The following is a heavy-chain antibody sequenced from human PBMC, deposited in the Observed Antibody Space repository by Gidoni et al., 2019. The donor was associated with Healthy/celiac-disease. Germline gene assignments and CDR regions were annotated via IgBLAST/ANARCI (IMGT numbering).Heavy chain of an antibody. Sequence: QVQLQESGPGLVKPSQTLSLTCPVSGGSISSGGYYWSWIRQHPGKGLEWIGYIYYSGSTYYNPSLKSRVTISVDTSKNQFSLKLSSVTAADTAVYYCARLIAVAGTGGWFDPWGQGTLVTVSS. CDR2: IYYSGST. D-gene: IGHD6-19*01. V-gene: IGHV4-31*03. CDR3: ARLIAVAGTGGWFDP. CDR1: GGSISSGGYY. J-gene: IGHJ5*02.